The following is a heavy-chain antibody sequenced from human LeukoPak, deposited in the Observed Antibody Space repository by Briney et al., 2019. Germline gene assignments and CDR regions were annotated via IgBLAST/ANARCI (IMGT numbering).Heavy chain of an antibody. J-gene: IGHJ4*02. CDR2: IIPIFGTA. V-gene: IGHV1-69*06. CDR3: ARAARPRKAYYFDY. Sequence: GASVKVSCKASGGTFGSYAISWVRQAPGQGLEWMGGIIPIFGTANYAQKFQGRVTITADKSTSTAYMELSSLRSEDTAVYYCARAARPRKAYYFDYWGQGTLVTVSS. CDR1: GGTFGSYA. D-gene: IGHD6-6*01.